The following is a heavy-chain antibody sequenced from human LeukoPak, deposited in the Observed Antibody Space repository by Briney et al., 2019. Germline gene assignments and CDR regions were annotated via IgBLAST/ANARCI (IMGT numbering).Heavy chain of an antibody. V-gene: IGHV3-7*05. CDR1: GXTFRSYW. CDR3: ARNGDFVDY. CDR2: IKRDGSEK. J-gene: IGHJ4*02. Sequence: PGGSLRLSCAASGXTFRSYWMSWVRXAPGKGLEWVANIKRDGSEKYYVDSVKGRFSISRDNAKNSLYLQMNSLRAEDTALYYCARNGDFVDYWGQGTPVTVSS. D-gene: IGHD4-17*01.